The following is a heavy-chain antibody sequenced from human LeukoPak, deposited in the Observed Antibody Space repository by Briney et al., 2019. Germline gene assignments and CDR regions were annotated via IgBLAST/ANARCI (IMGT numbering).Heavy chain of an antibody. CDR3: ARDSHRYYYDSSGYYGPL. D-gene: IGHD3-22*01. CDR1: GFTFSSYS. J-gene: IGHJ4*02. CDR2: ISISSSYI. V-gene: IGHV3-21*01. Sequence: GGSLRLSGAASGFTFSSYSMNWVGQAPGKGLDWVSSISISSSYIDYADSVKGRFTITRDNAKNSLYLQMNSLRAEDTAVYYCARDSHRYYYDSSGYYGPLWGQGTLVTVSS.